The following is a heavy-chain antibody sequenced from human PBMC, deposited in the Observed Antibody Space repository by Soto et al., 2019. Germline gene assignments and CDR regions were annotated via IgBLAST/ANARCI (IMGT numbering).Heavy chain of an antibody. CDR3: AKGGTGGGGAFDI. D-gene: IGHD7-27*01. CDR1: GFTFSSYA. J-gene: IGHJ3*02. Sequence: EVQLLESGGGLVQPGGSLRLSCAASGFTFSSYAMSWVRQAPGKGLEWVSAISGSGGSTYYADSVKGRFTISRDNSKNTLYLKRNGLRAEDTAVYYGAKGGTGGGGAFDIWGQGTMVTVSS. CDR2: ISGSGGST. V-gene: IGHV3-23*01.